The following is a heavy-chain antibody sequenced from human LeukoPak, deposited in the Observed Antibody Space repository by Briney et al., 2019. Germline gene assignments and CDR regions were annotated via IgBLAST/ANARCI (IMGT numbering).Heavy chain of an antibody. J-gene: IGHJ6*02. V-gene: IGHV1-46*01. Sequence: ASVKVSCKASGYTCTSYYMHWVRQAPGQGLEWMVIINPSGGSTSYAQKFQGRVTMTRDTSTSTVYMELSSLRSEDTAVYYCARLWFGDYKRYGMDVWGQGTTVTVSS. CDR1: GYTCTSYY. D-gene: IGHD3-10*01. CDR3: ARLWFGDYKRYGMDV. CDR2: INPSGGST.